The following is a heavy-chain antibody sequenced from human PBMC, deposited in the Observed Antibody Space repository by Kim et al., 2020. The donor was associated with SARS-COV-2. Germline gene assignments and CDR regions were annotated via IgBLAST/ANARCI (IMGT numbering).Heavy chain of an antibody. J-gene: IGHJ4*02. CDR3: ARLVGRLTGYSSSSPYYFDY. V-gene: IGHV5-51*01. Sequence: GESLKISCKGSGYSFTSYWIGWVRQMPGKGLEWMGIIYPGDSDTRYSPSFQGQVTISADKSISTAYLQWSSLKASDTAMYYCARLVGRLTGYSSSSPYYFDYWGQGTLVTVSS. CDR2: IYPGDSDT. CDR1: GYSFTSYW. D-gene: IGHD6-6*01.